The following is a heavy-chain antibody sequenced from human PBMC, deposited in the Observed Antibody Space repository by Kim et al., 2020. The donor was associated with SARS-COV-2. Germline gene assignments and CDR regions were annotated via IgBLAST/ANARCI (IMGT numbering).Heavy chain of an antibody. D-gene: IGHD5-12*01. V-gene: IGHV5-51*01. CDR2: IYPGDSDT. CDR3: ARTLYEDGYNSSYYYYYGMDV. Sequence: GESLKISCKGSGYSFTSYWIGWVRQMPGKGLEWMGIIYPGDSDTRYSPSFQGQVTISADKSISTAYLQWSSLKASDTAMYYCARTLYEDGYNSSYYYYYGMDVWGQGTTVTVSS. CDR1: GYSFTSYW. J-gene: IGHJ6*02.